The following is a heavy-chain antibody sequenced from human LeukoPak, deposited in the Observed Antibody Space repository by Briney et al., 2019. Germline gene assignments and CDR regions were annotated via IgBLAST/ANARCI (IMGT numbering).Heavy chain of an antibody. CDR1: GFTFSSYS. V-gene: IGHV3-7*01. J-gene: IGHJ4*02. CDR3: ARDGDSSGSYFDY. Sequence: GGSLRLSCAASGFTFSSYSMNWVRQVPGKGLEWVANIKQDGSEKYYVDSVKGRFTISRDNAKNSLYLQMNSLRAEDTAVYYCARDGDSSGSYFDYWGQGTLVTVSS. D-gene: IGHD3-22*01. CDR2: IKQDGSEK.